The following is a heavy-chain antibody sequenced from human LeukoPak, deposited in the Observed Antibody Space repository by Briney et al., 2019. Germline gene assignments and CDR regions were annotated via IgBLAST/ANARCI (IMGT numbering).Heavy chain of an antibody. CDR1: GYSFTTYW. J-gene: IGHJ4*02. CDR2: IYPGDSDT. Sequence: GESLKISCKGSGYSFTTYWIGWVRQMSGKGLEWMGIIYPGDSDTRYSPSFQGQVTISVDKSISTAYLQWSSLKASDTAMYYCARPGQLGEYTPYYFDYWGQGTLVTVSS. V-gene: IGHV5-51*01. CDR3: ARPGQLGEYTPYYFDY. D-gene: IGHD7-27*01.